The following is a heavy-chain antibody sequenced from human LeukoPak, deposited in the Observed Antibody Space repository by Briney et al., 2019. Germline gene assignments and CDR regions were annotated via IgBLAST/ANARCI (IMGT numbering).Heavy chain of an antibody. CDR1: GFTFSNAW. V-gene: IGHV3-15*01. Sequence: PGGSLRLSCAASGFTFSNAWMSWVRHAPGKGLEWVGRIKSKTDGGTTDYAAPVKGRFTISRDDSKNTLYLQMNSLRSEDTAVYYCARAGGDSSSWYPDYWGQGTLVTVSS. J-gene: IGHJ4*02. CDR2: IKSKTDGGTT. D-gene: IGHD6-13*01. CDR3: ARAGGDSSSWYPDY.